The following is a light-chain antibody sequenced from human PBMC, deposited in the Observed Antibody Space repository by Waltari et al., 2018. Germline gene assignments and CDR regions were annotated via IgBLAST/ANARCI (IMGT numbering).Light chain of an antibody. J-gene: IGKJ1*01. CDR3: QQHGTLPAT. CDR2: RAS. CDR1: QSVGSSS. Sequence: ELVLQPSPGTASLSPGDRVTLSCRASQSVGSSSLAWYQQKPGQAPRLVIYRASRWATGIPDRFSGSGSGTDFSLTISRLEPEDFAVYYCQQHGTLPATFGQGTKVEIK. V-gene: IGKV3-20*01.